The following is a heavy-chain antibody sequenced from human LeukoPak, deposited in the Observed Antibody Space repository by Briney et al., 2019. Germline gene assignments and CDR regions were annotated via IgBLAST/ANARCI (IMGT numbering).Heavy chain of an antibody. J-gene: IGHJ2*01. D-gene: IGHD3-22*01. CDR3: AKDVASTDRGYFDL. CDR2: IRQDGDNR. CDR1: GFIFDNYY. V-gene: IGHV3-30*02. Sequence: GGSLRLSCEASGFIFDNYYMYWVRQAPGKGLEWVAHIRQDGDNRVYIDSVKGRFTISRDNDEKTLYLQMNSLRREDTAIYYCAKDVASTDRGYFDLWGRGTQVMVSS.